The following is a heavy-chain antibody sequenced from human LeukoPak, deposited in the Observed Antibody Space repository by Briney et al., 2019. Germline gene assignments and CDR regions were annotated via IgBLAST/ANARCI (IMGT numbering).Heavy chain of an antibody. Sequence: GGSLRLACAASGFTFSSCAMSWVRQAPGKGLEWVSTIISTGDSTYYADSVKGRFTISRDNSKNTLYLQMNSLRAEDTAVYYCAKDRYSGSYRPFDSWGQGTLVTVSS. CDR1: GFTFSSCA. V-gene: IGHV3-23*01. CDR3: AKDRYSGSYRPFDS. CDR2: IISTGDST. J-gene: IGHJ4*02. D-gene: IGHD1-26*01.